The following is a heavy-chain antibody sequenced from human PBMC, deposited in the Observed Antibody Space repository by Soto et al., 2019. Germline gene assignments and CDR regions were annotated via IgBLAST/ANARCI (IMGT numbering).Heavy chain of an antibody. V-gene: IGHV3-48*01. CDR3: ARGTTYDYIWGSYPGDY. CDR1: GFTFSSYS. D-gene: IGHD3-16*02. J-gene: IGHJ4*02. CDR2: ISSSSSTI. Sequence: GGSLRLSCAASGFTFSSYSMNWVRQAPGKGLEWVSYISSSSSTIYYADSVKGRFTISRDNAKNSLYLQMNSLRAEDTAVYYCARGTTYDYIWGSYPGDYWGQGTLVTVSS.